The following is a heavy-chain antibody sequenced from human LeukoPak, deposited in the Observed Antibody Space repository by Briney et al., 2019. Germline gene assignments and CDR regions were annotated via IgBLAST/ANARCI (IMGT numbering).Heavy chain of an antibody. Sequence: ASVTVSFMASGITLTDHYIHGLRQAPGQALEWMGWINPNTGHTGYAEKFQGGVTMTRETSIGTVYMEVASLKSDDTAVYFCARDRTTVTTGYYGMDVWGQGTTVTVSS. CDR1: GITLTDHY. D-gene: IGHD4-17*01. CDR2: INPNTGHT. J-gene: IGHJ6*02. V-gene: IGHV1-2*02. CDR3: ARDRTTVTTGYYGMDV.